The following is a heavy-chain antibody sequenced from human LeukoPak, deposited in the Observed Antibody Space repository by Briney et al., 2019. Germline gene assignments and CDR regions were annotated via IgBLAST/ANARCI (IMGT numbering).Heavy chain of an antibody. CDR2: IFTSGST. Sequence: SETLSLTCTVSGGPISSYYWSWIRQPAGKGLEWIGRIFTSGSTNYNPSLKSRVTMSVDTSKNQFSLKLSSVTAADTAVYYCARDLYCSSTSCYRFDPWGQGTLVTVSS. D-gene: IGHD2-2*01. V-gene: IGHV4-4*07. J-gene: IGHJ5*02. CDR3: ARDLYCSSTSCYRFDP. CDR1: GGPISSYY.